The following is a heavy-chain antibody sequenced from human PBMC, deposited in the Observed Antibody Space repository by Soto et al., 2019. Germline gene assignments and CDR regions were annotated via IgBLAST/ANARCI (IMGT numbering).Heavy chain of an antibody. CDR2: IQSGGPT. CDR3: ARDDVLCDGGRCYGVPLDV. CDR1: GFTVSSKY. Sequence: EVHLVESGGGLVQPGGSLRLSCAASGFTVSSKYMSWVRQAPGKGLEWVSLIQSGGPTYYADSVKGRFTISRDTSENTLHLQMDSLRAEDTAVYYCARDDVLCDGGRCYGVPLDVWDKGTTVTVSS. V-gene: IGHV3-66*01. J-gene: IGHJ6*04. D-gene: IGHD2-15*01.